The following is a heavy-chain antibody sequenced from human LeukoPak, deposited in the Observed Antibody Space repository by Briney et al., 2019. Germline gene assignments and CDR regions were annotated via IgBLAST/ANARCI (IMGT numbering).Heavy chain of an antibody. CDR3: AKTRVMIVVLHYFDY. Sequence: GGSLRLSCAASGFTFSSYAMSWVRQAPGKGLEWVSAISGSGGSTYYADSVKGRFTISRDNSKNTLYLQMNSLRAEDTAVYYCAKTRVMIVVLHYFDYWGQGTLVTVSS. CDR2: ISGSGGST. J-gene: IGHJ4*02. V-gene: IGHV3-23*01. CDR1: GFTFSSYA. D-gene: IGHD3-22*01.